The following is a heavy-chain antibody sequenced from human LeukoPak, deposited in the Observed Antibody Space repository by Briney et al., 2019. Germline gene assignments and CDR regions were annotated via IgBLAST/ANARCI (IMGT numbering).Heavy chain of an antibody. CDR2: INPSGGST. J-gene: IGHJ4*02. CDR3: ARGSLGSSGYYSY. Sequence: GASVKVSCKASGYTFTSYYMHWVRQAPGQGLEWMGIINPSGGSTNYAQKFQGGVTITADESTSTAYMELSSLRSEDTAVYYCARGSLGSSGYYSYWGQGTLVTVSS. D-gene: IGHD3-22*01. CDR1: GYTFTSYY. V-gene: IGHV1-46*01.